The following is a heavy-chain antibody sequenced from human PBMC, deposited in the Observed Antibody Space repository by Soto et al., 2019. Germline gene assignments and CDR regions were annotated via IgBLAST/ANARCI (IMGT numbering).Heavy chain of an antibody. CDR3: ASFREGYSYGWSYYYGMDV. V-gene: IGHV1-18*01. CDR2: ISAYNGNT. CDR1: GYTFTSYG. Sequence: QVQLVQSGAEVKKPGASVKVSCKASGYTFTSYGFSWVRQAPGQGLEWMGWISAYNGNTNYAQKLQGRLTMTTDTSTSNAYMELRSLRSDDTAVYYCASFREGYSYGWSYYYGMDVWGQGTTVTVSS. D-gene: IGHD5-18*01. J-gene: IGHJ6*02.